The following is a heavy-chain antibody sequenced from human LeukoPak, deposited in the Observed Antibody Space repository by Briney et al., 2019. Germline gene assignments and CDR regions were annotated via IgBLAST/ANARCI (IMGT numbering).Heavy chain of an antibody. CDR3: ARVPLSYYDFWSGYYTHPNYFDY. V-gene: IGHV4-34*01. Sequence: SETLSLTCAVYGGSFSGYYWSWIRQPPGKGLEWIGEINHSGSTNYNPSLKSRVTISVDTSKNQFSLKLSSVTAADTAVYYCARVPLSYYDFWSGYYTHPNYFDYWGQGTLVTVSP. D-gene: IGHD3-3*01. CDR1: GGSFSGYY. CDR2: INHSGST. J-gene: IGHJ4*02.